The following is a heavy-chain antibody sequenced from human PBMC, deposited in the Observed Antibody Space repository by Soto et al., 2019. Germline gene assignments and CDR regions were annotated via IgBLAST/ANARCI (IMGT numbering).Heavy chain of an antibody. Sequence: SETLSLTCTVSGGSISSSSYYWGWIRQPPGKGLEWIGSIYYSGSTYYNPSLKSRVTISVDTSKNQFSLKLSSVTAADTAVYYCARLEVCHGSGSYSPRFDPWGQGTLVTVSS. J-gene: IGHJ5*02. CDR3: ARLEVCHGSGSYSPRFDP. D-gene: IGHD3-10*01. V-gene: IGHV4-39*01. CDR1: GGSISSSSYY. CDR2: IYYSGST.